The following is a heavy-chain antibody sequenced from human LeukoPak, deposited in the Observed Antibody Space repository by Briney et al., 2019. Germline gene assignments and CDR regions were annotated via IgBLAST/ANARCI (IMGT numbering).Heavy chain of an antibody. CDR3: ARGLSGSYFPDY. J-gene: IGHJ4*02. V-gene: IGHV4-39*01. Sequence: NPSETLSLTCTVSGGSISSDDYYWSWIRQPPGKGLEWIGSIYYSGSTYYNPSLKSRVTISVDTSKNQFSLKLSSVTAADTAVYYCARGLSGSYFPDYWGQGTLVTVSS. CDR2: IYYSGST. D-gene: IGHD1-26*01. CDR1: GGSISSDDYY.